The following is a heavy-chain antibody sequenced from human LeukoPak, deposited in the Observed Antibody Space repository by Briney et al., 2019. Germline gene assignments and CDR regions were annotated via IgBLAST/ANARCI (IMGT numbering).Heavy chain of an antibody. D-gene: IGHD3-22*01. V-gene: IGHV3-23*01. Sequence: GGSLRLSCAACGFTFGSYAMSWVRQAPGRGLEWVSAICGSSGSTYYADHVNDRFTSSRDNSKNKLDLQMNSRRAQDCALYYGAKEYDSQAFDSWGQGTLVTVSS. CDR3: AKEYDSQAFDS. CDR1: GFTFGSYA. CDR2: ICGSSGST. J-gene: IGHJ4*02.